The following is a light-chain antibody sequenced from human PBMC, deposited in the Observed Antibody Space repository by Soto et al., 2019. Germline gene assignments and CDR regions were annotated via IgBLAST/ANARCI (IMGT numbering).Light chain of an antibody. Sequence: ALTQTPGTLSSSPGERVTLSCRASQSVSSNYLAWYQQKPGQAPRLLIYGASSRATGIPDRFSGSGSGTDFTLTIDRLESEDFAVYFCQQYGDLPWTFGQGTKVEN. J-gene: IGKJ1*01. CDR3: QQYGDLPWT. CDR2: GAS. CDR1: QSVSSNY. V-gene: IGKV3-20*01.